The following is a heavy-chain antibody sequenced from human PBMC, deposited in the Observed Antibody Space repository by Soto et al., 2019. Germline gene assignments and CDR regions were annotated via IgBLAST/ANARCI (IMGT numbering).Heavy chain of an antibody. Sequence: EVQLVESGGGLVEPGGSLRLSCAPSGLSFSTHSMNWVRQAPGKGLEWVSSISSDSYYIYYADSVKGRFTISRDNAKNSLYLQMNILTADYTAVYYCARNRNPSSNTHGMDVCGQGTTVTASS. CDR2: ISSDSYYI. J-gene: IGHJ6*02. CDR3: ARNRNPSSNTHGMDV. CDR1: GLSFSTHS. V-gene: IGHV3-21*01.